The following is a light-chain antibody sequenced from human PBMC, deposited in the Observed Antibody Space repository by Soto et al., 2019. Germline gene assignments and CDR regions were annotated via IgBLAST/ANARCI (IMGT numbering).Light chain of an antibody. CDR3: QSYDSSLSGYV. J-gene: IGLJ1*01. CDR1: SANIGAAYN. Sequence: QSVLTQPPSVSGAPGQRVTISCTGSSANIGAAYNVDWYKQLPGTAPKLLIYGNNNRSSGVPARFSGSKSGTSASLAIAGLQAEDEGDYYCQSYDSSLSGYVFGTGTKVTVL. CDR2: GNN. V-gene: IGLV1-40*01.